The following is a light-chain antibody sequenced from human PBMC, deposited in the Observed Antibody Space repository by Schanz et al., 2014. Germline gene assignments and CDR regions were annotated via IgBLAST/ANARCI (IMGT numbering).Light chain of an antibody. V-gene: IGKV3-20*01. J-gene: IGKJ1*01. CDR1: QSVSSN. CDR2: GAS. CDR3: QQYGSSSPWT. Sequence: EVVMTQSPATLSVSPGERATLSCRASQSVSSNLAWYQQKPGQAPRLLIYGASSRATGIPDRFSGSGSGTDFTLTISRLEPEDFAVYYCQQYGSSSPWTFGQGTKVEIK.